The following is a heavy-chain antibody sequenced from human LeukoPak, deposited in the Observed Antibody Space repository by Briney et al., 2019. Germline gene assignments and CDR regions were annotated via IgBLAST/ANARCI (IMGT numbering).Heavy chain of an antibody. CDR2: INPNSGGT. D-gene: IGHD3-22*01. V-gene: IGHV1-2*02. J-gene: IGHJ3*02. Sequence: ASVKVSCKASGYTFTGYYMHWVRQAPGQGLEGMGWINPNSGGTNYAQKFQGRVTMTRDTSISTAYMELSRLRSDDTAVYYCARDDSSGYYPDAFDIWGQGTMVTVSS. CDR1: GYTFTGYY. CDR3: ARDDSSGYYPDAFDI.